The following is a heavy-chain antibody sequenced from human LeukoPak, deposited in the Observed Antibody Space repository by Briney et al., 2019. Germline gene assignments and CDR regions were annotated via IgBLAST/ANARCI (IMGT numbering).Heavy chain of an antibody. J-gene: IGHJ5*02. D-gene: IGHD5-18*01. V-gene: IGHV4-39*07. CDR2: INHSGST. Sequence: SETLSLTCTVPGGSISSGSYYWSWIRQPPGKGLEWIGEINHSGSTNYNPSLKSRVTISVDTSKNQFSLKLSSVTAADTAVYYCAREGGYSYGYSHYNWFDPWGQGTLVTVSS. CDR1: GGSISSGSYY. CDR3: AREGGYSYGYSHYNWFDP.